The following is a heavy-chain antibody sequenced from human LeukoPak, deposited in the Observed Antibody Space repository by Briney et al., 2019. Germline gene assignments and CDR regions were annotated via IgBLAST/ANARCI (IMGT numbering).Heavy chain of an antibody. CDR3: ATASGSWYRYYFDS. Sequence: QPGGSLRLSCAASGLTFSSYGMNWVRQAPGKGLERLSYISSASNMIYYAESVKGRFTISRDNAKNSLYLQMNSLRAEDTAVYYCATASGSWYRYYFDSWGQGTLVTVSS. J-gene: IGHJ4*02. D-gene: IGHD6-13*01. V-gene: IGHV3-48*03. CDR1: GLTFSSYG. CDR2: ISSASNMI.